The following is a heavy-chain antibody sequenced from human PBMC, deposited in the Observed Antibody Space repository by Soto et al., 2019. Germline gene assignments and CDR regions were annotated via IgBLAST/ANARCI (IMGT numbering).Heavy chain of an antibody. Sequence: QVQLVESGGGLVKPGGSLRLSCAASGFTFSDYYMSWIRQAPGKGLEWVSYISSSSSYTNYADSVKGRFTISRDNAKNSLYLQMNSLRAEDTAVYYCARNGDPENNWFDPWGQGTLVTVSS. CDR1: GFTFSDYY. D-gene: IGHD7-27*01. V-gene: IGHV3-11*06. J-gene: IGHJ5*02. CDR2: ISSSSSYT. CDR3: ARNGDPENNWFDP.